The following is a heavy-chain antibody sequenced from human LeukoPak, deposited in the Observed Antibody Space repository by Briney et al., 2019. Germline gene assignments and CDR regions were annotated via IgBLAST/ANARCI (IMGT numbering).Heavy chain of an antibody. CDR2: IKTIPVGGTT. J-gene: IGHJ4*02. CDR3: ATDCMQGYLVD. CDR1: GFIFSNVW. Sequence: GGSLRLSCAASGFIFSNVWMNWVRQAPGKGLEWIGRIKTIPVGGTTDYAAPVIGRFTITRDDSKDTLHLQMNSLKTEDTAVYYCATDCMQGYLVDWGQGAPVTVSS. V-gene: IGHV3-15*01. D-gene: IGHD1-26*01.